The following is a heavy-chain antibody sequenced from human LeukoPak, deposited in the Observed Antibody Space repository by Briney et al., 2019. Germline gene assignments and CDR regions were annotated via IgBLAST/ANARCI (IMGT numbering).Heavy chain of an antibody. D-gene: IGHD1-26*01. Sequence: SETLSLTCTVSGGSVSSSSYYWGWIRQPPGKGLEWIGSIYYSGSTYYNPSLKSRVTISVDTSKNQFSLKLSSVTAADTAVYYCARGFNKWSWAPADYWGQGTLVTVSS. J-gene: IGHJ4*02. V-gene: IGHV4-39*07. CDR2: IYYSGST. CDR3: ARGFNKWSWAPADY. CDR1: GGSVSSSSYY.